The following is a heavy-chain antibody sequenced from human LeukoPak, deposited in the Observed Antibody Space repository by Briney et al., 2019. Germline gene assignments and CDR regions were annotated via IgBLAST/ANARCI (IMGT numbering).Heavy chain of an antibody. V-gene: IGHV3-23*01. CDR1: GFTFSSYA. J-gene: IGHJ6*02. D-gene: IGHD6-13*01. CDR2: ISGSGGST. Sequence: PGGSLRLSCAASGFTFSSYAMSWVRQAPGKGLEWASAISGSGGSTYYADSVKGRFTISRDNSKNTLYLQMNSLRAEDTAVYYCAKGRGIAAAGTGYYYYGMDVWGQGTTVTVSS. CDR3: AKGRGIAAAGTGYYYYGMDV.